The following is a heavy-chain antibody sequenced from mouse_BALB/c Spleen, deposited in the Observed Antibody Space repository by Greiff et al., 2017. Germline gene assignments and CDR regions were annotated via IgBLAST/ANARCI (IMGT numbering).Heavy chain of an antibody. CDR1: GYTFTDYA. J-gene: IGHJ4*01. Sequence: QVQLQQSGAELVRPGVSVKISCKGSGYTFTDYAMHWVKQSHAKSLEWIGVISTYYGDASYNQKFKGKATMTVDKSSSTAYMELARLTAEDSAIYYCARQGGYYAMDYWGQGTSVTVSS. V-gene: IGHV1S137*01. CDR2: ISTYYGDA. CDR3: ARQGGYYAMDY.